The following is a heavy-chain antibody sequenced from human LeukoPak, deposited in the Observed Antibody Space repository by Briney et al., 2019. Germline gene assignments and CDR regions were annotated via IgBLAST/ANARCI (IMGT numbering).Heavy chain of an antibody. D-gene: IGHD6-19*01. J-gene: IGHJ4*02. CDR1: GFSFVNSA. CDR3: VKGQYSSAWFPDY. CDR2: ISRDGGST. Sequence: GGSLRLSCSASGFSFVNSAMHWVRQAPGKGLEYVSAISRDGGSTYYADSVKGGFSISRDNFKNTLDLQMSSLRAEDAAVYYCVKGQYSSAWFPDYWGQGTLVTVSS. V-gene: IGHV3-64D*06.